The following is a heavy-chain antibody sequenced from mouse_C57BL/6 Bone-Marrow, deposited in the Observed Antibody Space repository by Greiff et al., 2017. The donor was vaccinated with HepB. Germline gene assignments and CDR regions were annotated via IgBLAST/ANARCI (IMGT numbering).Heavy chain of an antibody. CDR1: GYTFTSYW. D-gene: IGHD2-14*01. J-gene: IGHJ4*01. CDR2: IDPSDSYT. CDR3: ARGYKLFYAMDY. V-gene: IGHV1-69*01. Sequence: QVQLKQPGAELVMPGASVKLSCKASGYTFTSYWMHWVKQRPGQGLEWIGEIDPSDSYTNYNQKFKGKSTLTVDKSSSTAYMQLSSLTSEDSAVYYCARGYKLFYAMDYWGQGTSVTVSS.